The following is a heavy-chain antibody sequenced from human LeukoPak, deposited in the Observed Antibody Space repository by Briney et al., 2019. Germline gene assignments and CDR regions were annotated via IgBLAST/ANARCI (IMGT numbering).Heavy chain of an antibody. CDR3: ARGAVAVLYYFDH. V-gene: IGHV1-18*04. CDR1: GYTFTSHG. CDR2: ISGYNGNT. D-gene: IGHD6-19*01. J-gene: IGHJ4*02. Sequence: GASVKVSCKASGYTFTSHGISWVRQAPGQGPEWMGWISGYNGNTNYAQKIQGRVTMTTDTSTNTAYMELRSLRSDDTAVYYCARGAVAVLYYFDHWGQGTLVTVSS.